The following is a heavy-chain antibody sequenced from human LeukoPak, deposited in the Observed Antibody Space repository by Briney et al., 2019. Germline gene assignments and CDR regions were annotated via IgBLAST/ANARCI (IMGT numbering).Heavy chain of an antibody. Sequence: ASVKVSCKASGYTFTSYGISWVRQAPGQGLEWMGWISAYNGNTNYAQKLQGRVTMTTDTSTSTAYMELRSLRSDDTAVYYCARDVSFPVSRHVDYYYYGMDVWGQGTTVTVSS. CDR1: GYTFTSYG. CDR2: ISAYNGNT. J-gene: IGHJ6*02. CDR3: ARDVSFPVSRHVDYYYYGMDV. V-gene: IGHV1-18*01. D-gene: IGHD2/OR15-2a*01.